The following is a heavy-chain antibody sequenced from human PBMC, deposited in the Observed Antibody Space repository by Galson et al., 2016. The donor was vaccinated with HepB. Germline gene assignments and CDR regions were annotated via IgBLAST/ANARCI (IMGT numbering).Heavy chain of an antibody. CDR3: ARSGPDFWSGLNY. J-gene: IGHJ4*02. Sequence: SLRLSCAASDFTVTSNYMSWVRQAPGKGLEWVSIIYSGGYTYYADSVKGRFTISRDSSKNTLYLRMSRLTVNDAAVYYCARSGPDFWSGLNYWGQGILVTVSS. CDR2: IYSGGYT. CDR1: DFTVTSNY. D-gene: IGHD3-3*01. V-gene: IGHV3-53*01.